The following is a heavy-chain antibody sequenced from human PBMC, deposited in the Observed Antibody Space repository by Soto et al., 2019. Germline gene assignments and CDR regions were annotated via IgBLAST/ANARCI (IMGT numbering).Heavy chain of an antibody. J-gene: IGHJ4*02. CDR1: GFTFSASA. CDR2: VRTKNNNYAT. V-gene: IGHV3-73*02. Sequence: EVQLVESGGGLVQPGSSLRLSCAASGFTFSASAIHWVRQASGKGLEWVGRVRTKNNNYATTYAASVTGRITISRDDSRNTALLQMSRLKTEDAAINYCTTDANSCYFYLTYCGEGTVFTTSS. CDR3: TTDANSCYFYLTY. D-gene: IGHD3-22*01.